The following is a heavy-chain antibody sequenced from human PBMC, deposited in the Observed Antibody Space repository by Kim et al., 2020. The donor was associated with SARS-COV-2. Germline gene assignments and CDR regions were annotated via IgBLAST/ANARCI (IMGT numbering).Heavy chain of an antibody. V-gene: IGHV3-30-3*01. CDR2: ISYDGSNK. Sequence: GGSLRLSCAASGFTFSSYAMHWVRQAPGKGLEWVAVISYDGSNKYYADSVKGRFTISRDNSKNTLYLQMNSLRAEDTAVYYCARVELALGDGSYGNGGPLDYWGQGTLVTVSS. J-gene: IGHJ4*02. CDR1: GFTFSSYA. CDR3: ARVELALGDGSYGNGGPLDY. D-gene: IGHD1-26*01.